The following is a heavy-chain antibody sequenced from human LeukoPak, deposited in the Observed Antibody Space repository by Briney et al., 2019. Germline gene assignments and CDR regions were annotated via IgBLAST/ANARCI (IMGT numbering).Heavy chain of an antibody. V-gene: IGHV4-39*01. CDR2: IYYSGST. CDR3: ARQEAVAGNWFDP. D-gene: IGHD6-19*01. Sequence: KPSETLSLTCAVSGGSISSSSYYWGWLRQPPGKGLEWIGSIYYSGSTYYNPSLKSRVTISVDTSKNQFSLKLSSVTAADTAVYYCARQEAVAGNWFDPWGQGTLVTVSS. J-gene: IGHJ5*02. CDR1: GGSISSSSYY.